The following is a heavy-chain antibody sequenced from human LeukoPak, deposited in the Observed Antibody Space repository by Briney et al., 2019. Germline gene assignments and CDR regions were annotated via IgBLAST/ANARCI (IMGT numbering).Heavy chain of an antibody. D-gene: IGHD3-10*01. CDR1: GVSISSSNSY. Sequence: PSETLSLTCTVSGVSISSSNSYWGWIRQPPGKGLEWIGSIYYSGNTYYNASLKSQVSISIDTSKNQFSLKLTSVTAADTAVYYCARRTGSYFGQFDSWGQGTLVTVS. J-gene: IGHJ4*02. V-gene: IGHV4-39*01. CDR2: IYYSGNT. CDR3: ARRTGSYFGQFDS.